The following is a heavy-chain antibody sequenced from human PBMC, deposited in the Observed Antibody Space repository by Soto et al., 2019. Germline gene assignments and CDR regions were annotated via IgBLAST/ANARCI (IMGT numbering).Heavy chain of an antibody. CDR3: ARDTMVRGAYGDDGMDV. V-gene: IGHV4-30-2*01. CDR1: GGSISSGGYS. D-gene: IGHD3-10*01. Sequence: QLQLQESGSGLVKPSQTLSLTCAVSGGSISSGGYSWSWIRQPPGKVLEWIGYIYHSGSTYYNPSLKSRVTISVDRSKNQFSLKLSSVTAADTAVYYCARDTMVRGAYGDDGMDVWGQGTTVTVSS. CDR2: IYHSGST. J-gene: IGHJ6*02.